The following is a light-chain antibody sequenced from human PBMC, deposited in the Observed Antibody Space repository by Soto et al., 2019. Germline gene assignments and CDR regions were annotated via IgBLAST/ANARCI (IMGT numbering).Light chain of an antibody. CDR2: DAS. J-gene: IGKJ1*01. Sequence: DIQVTQSPSTLSSSVGDRVTITCRASQSITTGLAWYQQKPGKAPNLLIYDASTLESGVPSRFSGSGSGTEFTLTISSLQPDDFATYYCQHYSTVWAFGQGTKVDIK. CDR1: QSITTG. V-gene: IGKV1-5*01. CDR3: QHYSTVWA.